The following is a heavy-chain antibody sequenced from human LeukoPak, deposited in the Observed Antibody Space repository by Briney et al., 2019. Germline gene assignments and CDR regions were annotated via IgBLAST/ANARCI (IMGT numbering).Heavy chain of an antibody. CDR2: INHSGST. CDR3: ARAAGYSSSWYSGGYRYFDL. D-gene: IGHD6-13*01. Sequence: PSETLSLTCAVYGGSFSGYYWSWIRQPPGKGLEWIGEINHSGSTNYNPSLKSRVTISVDTSKNQFSLKLSSVTAADTAVYYCARAAGYSSSWYSGGYRYFDLWGRGTLVTVSS. J-gene: IGHJ2*01. V-gene: IGHV4-34*01. CDR1: GGSFSGYY.